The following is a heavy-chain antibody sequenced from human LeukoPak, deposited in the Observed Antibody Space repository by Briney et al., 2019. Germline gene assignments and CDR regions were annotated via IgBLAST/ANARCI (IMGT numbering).Heavy chain of an antibody. D-gene: IGHD4-17*01. CDR1: GGSISSYY. J-gene: IGHJ4*02. Sequence: SETLFLTCTVSGGSISSYYWSWIRQPPGKGLEWIGYIYSSGSTSYKSSLKSRVTISVDTSKNQFSLRLSSVTAADTAVYYCARTYGDYYFDYWGQGTLVTVSS. CDR2: IYSSGST. CDR3: ARTYGDYYFDY. V-gene: IGHV4-59*01.